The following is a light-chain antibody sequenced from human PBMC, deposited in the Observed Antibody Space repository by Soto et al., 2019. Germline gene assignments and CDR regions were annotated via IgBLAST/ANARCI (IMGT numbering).Light chain of an antibody. V-gene: IGKV3-15*01. Sequence: EIVLTQSPGTLSLSPGERASLSCRASQSVNSSLAWYQQKAGQAPRLPIYGTSTRATGIPASFSGSGSGTDFTLTISSLQFEDFAVYYCQQYNNWPRTFGQGTKVDIK. CDR2: GTS. CDR1: QSVNSS. J-gene: IGKJ1*01. CDR3: QQYNNWPRT.